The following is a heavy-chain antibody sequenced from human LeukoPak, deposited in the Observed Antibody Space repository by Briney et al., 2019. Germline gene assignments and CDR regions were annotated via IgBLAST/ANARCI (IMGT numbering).Heavy chain of an antibody. CDR3: AKDPIAVAGGGWFDP. CDR2: ISGSGGST. D-gene: IGHD6-19*01. J-gene: IGHJ5*02. CDR1: GFTFSSYT. V-gene: IGHV3-23*01. Sequence: GGSLRLSCAASGFTFSSYTLSWVRQAPGKGLEWVSAISGSGGSTYYADSVKGRFTISRDNSKNTLHLQMNSLRADDTAVYYCAKDPIAVAGGGWFDPWGQGTLVTVSS.